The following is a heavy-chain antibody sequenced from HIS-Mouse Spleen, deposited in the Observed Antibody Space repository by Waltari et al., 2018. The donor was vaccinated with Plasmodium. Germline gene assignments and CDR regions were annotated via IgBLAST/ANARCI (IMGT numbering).Heavy chain of an antibody. V-gene: IGHV3-7*01. CDR1: GFTFSSYW. Sequence: EVQLVESGGGLVQPGGSLSLSCAASGFTFSSYWLSWVRQAPGKGLEWVDKRKKGGSGEYYVDSVKGRFTSARDNAKNSLYLQMNSLRAEDTAVYYCARDRRLAFDYWGQGTLVTVSS. CDR2: RKKGGSGE. D-gene: IGHD2-15*01. J-gene: IGHJ4*02. CDR3: ARDRRLAFDY.